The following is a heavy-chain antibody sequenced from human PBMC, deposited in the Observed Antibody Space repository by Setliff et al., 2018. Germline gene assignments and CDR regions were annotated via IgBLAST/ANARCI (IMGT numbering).Heavy chain of an antibody. V-gene: IGHV1-46*01. CDR1: GYTFTSNH. CDR3: VVNMVGPVTGLDC. D-gene: IGHD1-26*01. Sequence: GASVKGSCKASGYTFTSNHIHWGRQDPGQGLAWMGTINPSGGYTIYATEFQGRVTMTTDTSTRTVYMELSGLASDYTAIYFCVVNMVGPVTGLDCWGPGTLVTVSS. CDR2: INPSGGYT. J-gene: IGHJ4*02.